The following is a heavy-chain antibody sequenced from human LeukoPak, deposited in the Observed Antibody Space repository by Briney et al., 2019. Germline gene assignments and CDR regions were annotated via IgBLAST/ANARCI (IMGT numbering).Heavy chain of an antibody. J-gene: IGHJ4*02. V-gene: IGHV3-30-3*01. Sequence: GGSLRLSCAASGFTFSSYAMHWVRQAPGKGLEWVAVISYDGSNKYYADSVKGRFTISRDNSRNTLYLQMNSRRAEDTAVYYCATLPWAAAGSYFDYWGQGTLVTVSS. D-gene: IGHD6-13*01. CDR2: ISYDGSNK. CDR3: ATLPWAAAGSYFDY. CDR1: GFTFSSYA.